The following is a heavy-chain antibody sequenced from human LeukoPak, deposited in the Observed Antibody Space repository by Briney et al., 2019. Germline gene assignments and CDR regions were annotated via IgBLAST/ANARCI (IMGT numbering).Heavy chain of an antibody. V-gene: IGHV4-59*01. Sequence: SETLSLTCTVSGGSISSYYWSWIRQPPGKGLEWIGYVYYSGSTNYNPSLKSRVTISVDTSKNQFSLKLSSVTAADTAVYYCASSPGGVGTPFDYWGQGTLVTVCS. CDR3: ASSPGGVGTPFDY. CDR2: VYYSGST. CDR1: GGSISSYY. J-gene: IGHJ4*02. D-gene: IGHD4-23*01.